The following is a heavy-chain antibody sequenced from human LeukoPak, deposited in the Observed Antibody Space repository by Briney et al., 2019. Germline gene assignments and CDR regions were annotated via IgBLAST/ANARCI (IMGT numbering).Heavy chain of an antibody. CDR1: GYTFTGYY. J-gene: IGHJ3*02. CDR3: ARDRQWELLRGAFDI. Sequence: ASVKVSCKASGYTFTGYYMHWVRQAPGQGLEWMGWINPNSGSTNYAQKFQGRVTMTRDTSISTAYMKLSRLRSDDTAVYYCARDRQWELLRGAFDIWGQGTMVTVSS. V-gene: IGHV1-2*02. CDR2: INPNSGST. D-gene: IGHD1-26*01.